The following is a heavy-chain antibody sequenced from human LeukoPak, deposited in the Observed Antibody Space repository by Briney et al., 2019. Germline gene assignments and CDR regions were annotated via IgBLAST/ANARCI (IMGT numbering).Heavy chain of an antibody. Sequence: SETLSLTCTVSGGSISSGDYYWSWIRQPPGKGLEWIGYIYYSGSTYYNPSLKSRVTISVDTSKNQFSLKLSSVTAADTAVYYCARDHKSYGDSYFDYWGQGTLVTVSS. D-gene: IGHD4-17*01. CDR3: ARDHKSYGDSYFDY. J-gene: IGHJ4*02. CDR1: GGSISSGDYY. CDR2: IYYSGST. V-gene: IGHV4-30-4*01.